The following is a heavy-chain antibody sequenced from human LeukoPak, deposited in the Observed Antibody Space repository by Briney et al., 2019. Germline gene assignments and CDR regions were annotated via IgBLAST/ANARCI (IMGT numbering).Heavy chain of an antibody. Sequence: GGSLRLSCAASGFTFSSYVMSWVRQAPGKGLEWVSAISGSGGSTYYADSVKGRFTISRDNSKNTLYLQMNSLRAEDTAVYYCAKMPVVTAIYDYYGMDVWGQGTTVTVSS. CDR1: GFTFSSYV. V-gene: IGHV3-23*01. CDR2: ISGSGGST. CDR3: AKMPVVTAIYDYYGMDV. J-gene: IGHJ6*02. D-gene: IGHD2-21*02.